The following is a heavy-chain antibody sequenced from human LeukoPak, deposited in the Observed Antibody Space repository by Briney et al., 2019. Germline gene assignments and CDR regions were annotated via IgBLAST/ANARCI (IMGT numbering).Heavy chain of an antibody. CDR1: GASISNNAYH. CDR2: MYSSGNT. CDR3: ARHGWIYYGSGTYYKDPAYFQH. D-gene: IGHD3-10*01. Sequence: PSETLSLTCTVSGASISNNAYHWGWIRQPPGKGLEWIGSMYSSGNTYYKPSLKSRVTISVDTSKNQFSLKLSSVTAADTAVYYCARHGWIYYGSGTYYKDPAYFQHWGQGTLVTVSS. J-gene: IGHJ1*01. V-gene: IGHV4-39*01.